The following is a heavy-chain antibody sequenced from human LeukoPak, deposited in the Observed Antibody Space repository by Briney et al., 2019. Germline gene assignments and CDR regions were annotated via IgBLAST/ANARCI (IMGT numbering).Heavy chain of an antibody. CDR3: ARSVGHEGYCDGGNCYDPNWFDP. D-gene: IGHD2-15*01. J-gene: IGHJ5*02. CDR2: IHYSGNT. CDR1: GVSITGRNYY. V-gene: IGHV4-31*11. Sequence: SQTLSLTCAVSGVSITGRNYYWTWIRQLPGKGLEWVGYIHYSGNTYYNPSLRSRLSMSLDTSENRFSLNLTSVTGADTARYYCARSVGHEGYCDGGNCYDPNWFDPWGRGTLVTVSS.